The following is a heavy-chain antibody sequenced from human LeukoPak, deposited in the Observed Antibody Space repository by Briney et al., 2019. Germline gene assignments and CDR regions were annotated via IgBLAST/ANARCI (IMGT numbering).Heavy chain of an antibody. CDR3: AKVSSSGWYLYWYFDL. CDR2: ISGSGGST. Sequence: GGSLRLSCAASGFTFNSFAMTWVRQAPGKGLEWVSGISGSGGSTYYADSVKGPFTISRDNSKNTLYLQMNSLRAEDTAVYYCAKVSSSGWYLYWYFDLWGRGTLVTVSS. V-gene: IGHV3-23*01. J-gene: IGHJ2*01. CDR1: GFTFNSFA. D-gene: IGHD6-19*01.